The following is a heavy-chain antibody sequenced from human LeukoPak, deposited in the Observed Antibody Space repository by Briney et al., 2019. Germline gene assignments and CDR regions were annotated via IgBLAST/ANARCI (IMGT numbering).Heavy chain of an antibody. V-gene: IGHV4-34*01. Sequence: SETLSLTCAVYGGSFSGYYWSWIRQPPGKGLEWIGEINHSGSTNYNPSLTSRVTISVDTSKNQFSLKLSSVTAADTAVYYCARGRDIVVVWGQGTLVTVSS. J-gene: IGHJ4*02. CDR2: INHSGST. D-gene: IGHD2-15*01. CDR3: ARGRDIVVV. CDR1: GGSFSGYY.